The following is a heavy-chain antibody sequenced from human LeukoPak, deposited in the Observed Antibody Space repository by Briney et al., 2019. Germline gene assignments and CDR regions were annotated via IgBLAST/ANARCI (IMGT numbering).Heavy chain of an antibody. CDR2: ISSSGSNI. Sequence: PGGSLRLSCAASGFTFSDYYMSWIRQAPGKGLEWVSYISSSGSNIYYADSVKDRLTICRDNAKNSLYLQMNSLRAEDTAVYYCARLATVGRGYSYGFYYYYYMDVWGKGTTVTVSS. V-gene: IGHV3-11*04. CDR1: GFTFSDYY. J-gene: IGHJ6*03. D-gene: IGHD5-18*01. CDR3: ARLATVGRGYSYGFYYYYYMDV.